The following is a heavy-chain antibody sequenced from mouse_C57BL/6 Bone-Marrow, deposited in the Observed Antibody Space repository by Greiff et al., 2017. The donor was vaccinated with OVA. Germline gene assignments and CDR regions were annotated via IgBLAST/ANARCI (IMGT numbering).Heavy chain of an antibody. CDR2: IDPSDSET. J-gene: IGHJ1*03. CDR1: GYTFTSYW. V-gene: IGHV1-52*01. D-gene: IGHD1-1*01. CDR3: AGYYGSSSSYFDV. Sequence: QVQLQQPGAELVRPGSSVKLSCKASGYTFTSYWMHWVKQRPIQGLEWIGNIDPSDSETHYNQKFKDKATLTVDKSSSTAYMQLSSLTSEDSAVYYSAGYYGSSSSYFDVWGTGTTVTVSS.